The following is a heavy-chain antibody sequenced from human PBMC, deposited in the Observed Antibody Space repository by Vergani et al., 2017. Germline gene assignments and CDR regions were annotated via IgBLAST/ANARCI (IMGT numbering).Heavy chain of an antibody. J-gene: IGHJ3*02. CDR3: ASDIEMATMI. CDR1: GFTFSSYA. Sequence: QVQLVESGGGVVQPGRSLRLSCAASGFTFSSYAMHWVRQAPGKGLEWVAVISYDGSNKYYADSVKGRFTISRDNSKNSLYLQMNSLRAEDTAVYYCASDIEMATMIWGQGTMVTVSS. D-gene: IGHD5-24*01. V-gene: IGHV3-30-3*01. CDR2: ISYDGSNK.